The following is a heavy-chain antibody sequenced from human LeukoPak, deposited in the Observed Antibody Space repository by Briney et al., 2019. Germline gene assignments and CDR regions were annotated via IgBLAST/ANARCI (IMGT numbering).Heavy chain of an antibody. V-gene: IGHV3-48*03. Sequence: GGSLRLSCAASGFTFSAYEMNWVRQAPGKGLEWVSYIGSSGSTVYYADSVKGRFTISRDNAKNTLYLQMNSLRAEDTAVYYCAREPKSYYYMDVWGKGTTVTISS. J-gene: IGHJ6*03. CDR1: GFTFSAYE. CDR3: AREPKSYYYMDV. CDR2: IGSSGSTV.